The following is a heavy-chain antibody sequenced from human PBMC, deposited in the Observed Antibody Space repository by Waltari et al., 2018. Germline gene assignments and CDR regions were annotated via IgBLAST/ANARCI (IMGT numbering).Heavy chain of an antibody. CDR2: ISYDGSNK. CDR3: ARDLGVYYDSSGYFFDL. CDR1: GFTFSSYA. J-gene: IGHJ2*01. V-gene: IGHV3-30*01. Sequence: QVQLVESGGGVVQPGMSLRLSCAASGFTFSSYAMHWVRPARGKGLEWVAVISYDGSNKYYADSVKGRFTISRDNSKNTLYLQMNSLRAEDTAVYYCARDLGVYYDSSGYFFDLWGRGTLVTVSS. D-gene: IGHD3-22*01.